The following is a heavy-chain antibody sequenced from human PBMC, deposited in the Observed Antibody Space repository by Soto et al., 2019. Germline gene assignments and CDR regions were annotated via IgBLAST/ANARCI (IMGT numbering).Heavy chain of an antibody. CDR2: INLGNGNT. Sequence: GASVQVSCKASGYSFIYYPIHWVRQAPGQRLEWMGWINLGNGNTAYSQKFQGRVTITRDTSASTVYMELSSLTSEDTAVYYCAREPLCGGKCYLNYIDPWGQGTLVTVS. CDR1: GYSFIYYP. J-gene: IGHJ5*02. D-gene: IGHD2-15*01. V-gene: IGHV1-3*01. CDR3: AREPLCGGKCYLNYIDP.